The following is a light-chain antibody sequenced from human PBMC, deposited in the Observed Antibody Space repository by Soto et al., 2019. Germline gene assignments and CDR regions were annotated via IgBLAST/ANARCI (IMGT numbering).Light chain of an antibody. J-gene: IGLJ2*01. CDR3: CSYAGNCPHVI. V-gene: IGLV2-11*01. CDR1: SSDVGGYNY. Sequence: QSVLTQPGSVSGSPGQSVTISCTGTSSDVGGYNYVSWYQQHPGKAPKLMIYDVSKRPSGVPDRFSGSKSGNTASLTISGLQAEDEADYYSCSYAGNCPHVIFGGGTKLTVL. CDR2: DVS.